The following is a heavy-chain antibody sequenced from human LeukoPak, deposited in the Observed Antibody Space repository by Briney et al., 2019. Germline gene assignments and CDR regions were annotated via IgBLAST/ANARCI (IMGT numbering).Heavy chain of an antibody. D-gene: IGHD3-22*01. Sequence: GESLKISCKGSGYSFTSYWIGWVRQMPGKGLEWMGIIYPGDSDTRYSPSFQGQVTISADKSISTAYLQWSSLKASDTAMYYCARAPVQYYDSSCYYLYWGQGTLVTVSS. CDR3: ARAPVQYYDSSCYYLY. V-gene: IGHV5-51*01. J-gene: IGHJ4*02. CDR2: IYPGDSDT. CDR1: GYSFTSYW.